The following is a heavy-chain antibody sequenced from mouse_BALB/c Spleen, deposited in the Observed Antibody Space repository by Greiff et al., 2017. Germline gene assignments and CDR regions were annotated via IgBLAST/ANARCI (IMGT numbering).Heavy chain of an antibody. D-gene: IGHD1-1*01. Sequence: VQLQQSGPELVKPGASVKIPCKASGYTFTDYNMDWVKQSHGKSLEWIGDINPNNGGTIYNQKFKGKATLTVDKSSSTAYMQLSSLTSEDSAVYYCARAGSSFDYWGQGTTLTVSS. CDR3: ARAGSSFDY. J-gene: IGHJ2*01. CDR2: INPNNGGT. V-gene: IGHV1-18*01. CDR1: GYTFTDYN.